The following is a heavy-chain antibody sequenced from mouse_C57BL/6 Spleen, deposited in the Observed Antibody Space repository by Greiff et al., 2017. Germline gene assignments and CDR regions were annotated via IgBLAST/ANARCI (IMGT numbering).Heavy chain of an antibody. J-gene: IGHJ3*01. CDR2: IYPRSGNT. CDR3: AANWECAY. V-gene: IGHV1-81*01. D-gene: IGHD4-1*01. Sequence: VQLKESGAELARPGASVKLSCKASGYTFTSYGISWVKQRTGQGLEWIGEIYPRSGNTYYNEKFKGKATLTADKSSSTAYMELRSLTSEDSAVYFCAANWECAYWGQGTLVTVSA. CDR1: GYTFTSYG.